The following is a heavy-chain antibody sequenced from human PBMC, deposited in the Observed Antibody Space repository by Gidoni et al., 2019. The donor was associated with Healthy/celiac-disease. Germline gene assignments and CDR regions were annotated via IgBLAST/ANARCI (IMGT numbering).Heavy chain of an antibody. Sequence: EVQLLESGGGLVQPGWSLRLSCAASGFTFSSYAMSWVRQAPGKGLEWVSAISGSGGSTYYADSVKGRFTISRDNSKNTLYLQMNSLRAEDTAVYYCARGTPISSGWPREDYWGQGTLVTVSS. CDR1: GFTFSSYA. V-gene: IGHV3-23*01. CDR3: ARGTPISSGWPREDY. D-gene: IGHD6-19*01. J-gene: IGHJ4*02. CDR2: ISGSGGST.